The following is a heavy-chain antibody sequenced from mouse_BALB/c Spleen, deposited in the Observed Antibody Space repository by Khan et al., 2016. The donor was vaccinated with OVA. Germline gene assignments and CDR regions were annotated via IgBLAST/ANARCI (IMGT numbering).Heavy chain of an antibody. J-gene: IGHJ2*01. V-gene: IGHV13-2*02. D-gene: IGHD1-1*01. Sequence: VQLVETGGGLVRPGNSLKLSCVTSGFTFSYYRMHWLRQFPGKRLEWIAVITVKSDNSGANYAESGKGRFTISRDDSKSSVYLQMNRLREEDTATYYCSRGGYYYGTPFDYWGPGTTLTVSS. CDR3: SRGGYYYGTPFDY. CDR1: GFTFSYYR. CDR2: ITVKSDNSGA.